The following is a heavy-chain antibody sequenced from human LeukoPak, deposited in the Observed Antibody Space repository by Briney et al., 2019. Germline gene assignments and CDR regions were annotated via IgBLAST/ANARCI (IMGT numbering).Heavy chain of an antibody. D-gene: IGHD3-3*01. CDR3: ARDFCPDFWSGYYYYYYGMDV. V-gene: IGHV4-34*09. CDR1: GGSFSGYY. Sequence: PSETLSLTCAVYGGSFSGYYWSWIRQPPGKGLEWIGYIYYSGSTYYNPSLKSRVTISVDTSKNQFSLKLSSVTAADTAVYYCARDFCPDFWSGYYYYYYGMDVWGQGTTVTVSS. J-gene: IGHJ6*02. CDR2: IYYSGST.